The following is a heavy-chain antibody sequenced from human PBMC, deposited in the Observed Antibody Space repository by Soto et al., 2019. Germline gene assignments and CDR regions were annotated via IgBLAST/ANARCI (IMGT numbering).Heavy chain of an antibody. CDR1: GGSFSGYY. V-gene: IGHV4-34*01. Sequence: ATLSLTCAVYGGSFSGYYWSWIRQPPGKGLEWIGEINHSGSTNYNPSLKSRVTISVDTSKNQFSLKLSSVNAADTAVYYCARGKYFYYYDSSGYRWFDPWGQGTLVTVSS. CDR2: INHSGST. J-gene: IGHJ5*02. D-gene: IGHD3-22*01. CDR3: ARGKYFYYYDSSGYRWFDP.